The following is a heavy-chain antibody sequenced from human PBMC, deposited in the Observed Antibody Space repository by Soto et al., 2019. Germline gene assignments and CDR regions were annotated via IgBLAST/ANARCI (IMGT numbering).Heavy chain of an antibody. J-gene: IGHJ4*02. CDR3: ARSEATVLDY. V-gene: IGHV4-39*07. CDR1: GGSISSGGYY. D-gene: IGHD4-17*01. CDR2: THHSGRT. Sequence: SETLSLTCTVSGGSISSGGYYWSWIRQPPGKGLEWIGETHHSGRTNYNPSLKSRVTISVDKSKNHFSLKLSSVTAADTAVYYCARSEATVLDYWGQGTLVTVSS.